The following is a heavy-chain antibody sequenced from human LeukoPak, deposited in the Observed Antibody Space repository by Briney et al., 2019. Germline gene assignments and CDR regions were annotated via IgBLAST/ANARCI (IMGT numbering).Heavy chain of an antibody. D-gene: IGHD7-27*01. CDR3: ARHVGISF. J-gene: IGHJ4*02. CDR2: IREDGTEK. CDR1: GFTFSGAW. V-gene: IGHV3-7*01. Sequence: GGPLSLSCTASGFTFSGAWMTWVRQAPGKGLEWVANIREDGTEKNYVDSVKGRFTISRDNAKNSLFLQMSNLRDDDTAIYYCARHVGISFWGQGTLVTVSS.